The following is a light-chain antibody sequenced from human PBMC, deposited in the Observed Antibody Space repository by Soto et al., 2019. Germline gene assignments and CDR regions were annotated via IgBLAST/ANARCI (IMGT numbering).Light chain of an antibody. V-gene: IGLV2-8*01. CDR2: DVT. CDR1: SSDVGGYNY. J-gene: IGLJ1*01. CDR3: SSFAGGNIYV. Sequence: QSVLAQPPSASGSPGQSVTMSCTGTSSDVGGYNYVSWHQQHPGKAPKLIIYDVTKRPSGVPDRFSGSKSGYTASLTVSGLQAEDEADYYCSSFAGGNIYVFGTGTKVTVL.